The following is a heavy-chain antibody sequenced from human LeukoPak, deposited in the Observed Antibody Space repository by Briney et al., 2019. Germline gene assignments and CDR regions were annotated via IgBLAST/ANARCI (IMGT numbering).Heavy chain of an antibody. J-gene: IGHJ3*02. CDR2: INPNSGGT. CDR1: GYTFTCYY. CDR3: ARDFSLGGSYSYDAFDI. Sequence: GASVKVSCKASGYTFTCYYMHWVRQAPGQGLEGMGWINPNSGGTNYAQKFQGRVTMTRDTSISTAYMELSRLRSDDTAVYYCARDFSLGGSYSYDAFDIWGQGTMVTVSS. D-gene: IGHD1-26*01. V-gene: IGHV1-2*02.